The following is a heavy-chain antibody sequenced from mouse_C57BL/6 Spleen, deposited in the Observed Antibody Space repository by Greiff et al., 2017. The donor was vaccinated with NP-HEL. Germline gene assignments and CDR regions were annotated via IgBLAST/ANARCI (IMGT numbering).Heavy chain of an antibody. J-gene: IGHJ2*01. CDR2: IYPGSGNT. CDR3: ARGGLLRYFDY. V-gene: IGHV1-66*01. Sequence: QVQLQQSGPELVKPGASVKISCKASGYSFTSYYIHWVKQRPGQGLEWIGWIYPGSGNTKYNEKFKGKATLTADTSSSTAYMQLSSLTSEDSAVYYGARGGLLRYFDYWGQGTTLTVSS. CDR1: GYSFTSYY. D-gene: IGHD1-1*01.